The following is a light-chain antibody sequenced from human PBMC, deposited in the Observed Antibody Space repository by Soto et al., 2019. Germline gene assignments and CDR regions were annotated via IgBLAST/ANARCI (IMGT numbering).Light chain of an antibody. CDR1: QGIRND. CDR3: LQDYIYTPT. V-gene: IGKV1-6*01. CDR2: AAS. J-gene: IGKJ2*01. Sequence: AIQMTQSPSSLSASVGDRVTITCRASQGIRNDLGWYQQKPGKAPKLLIYAASSLETGVPSRFSGSGSGTDFTLTISSLQPEDFATSYCLQDYIYTPTFGQGTKLEIK.